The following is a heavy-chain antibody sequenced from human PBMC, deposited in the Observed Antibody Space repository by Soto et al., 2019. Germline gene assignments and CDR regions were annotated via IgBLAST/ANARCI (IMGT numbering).Heavy chain of an antibody. D-gene: IGHD3-22*01. V-gene: IGHV1-69*06. CDR1: GGTFSSYA. CDR3: ARVPDYYDSSGSEFDY. J-gene: IGHJ4*02. Sequence: GASVKVSCKASGGTFSSYAISWVRQAPGQGLEWMGGIIPIFGTANYAQKFQGRVTITADKSTSTAYMELSSLRSEDTAVYYCARVPDYYDSSGSEFDYWGQGTLVTVSS. CDR2: IIPIFGTA.